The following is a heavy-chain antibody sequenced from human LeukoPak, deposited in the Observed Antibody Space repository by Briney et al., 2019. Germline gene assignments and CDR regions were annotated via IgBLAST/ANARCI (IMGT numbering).Heavy chain of an antibody. V-gene: IGHV4-39*01. CDR3: ARGSDDYKLGNY. Sequence: PSETLSLSCTVSGGSFDNSYCWTWVRQPPGKGPEWIATIYSSEFTSYNPSLRSRVTISGDRSKNLFSLRLSSVTAADTAVYYCARGSDDYKLGNYWGQGTLVTVSS. D-gene: IGHD5-24*01. CDR2: IYSSEFT. CDR1: GGSFDNSYC. J-gene: IGHJ4*02.